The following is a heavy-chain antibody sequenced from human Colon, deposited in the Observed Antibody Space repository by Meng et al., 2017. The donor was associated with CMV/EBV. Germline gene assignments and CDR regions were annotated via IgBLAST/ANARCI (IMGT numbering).Heavy chain of an antibody. CDR3: AKGANCSSVTCRPYYFDS. Sequence: LSSYGMHWVRQAPGKGLEWVAFIRYEGRDKDYGDSGKGRFTISRDNTKNTLYLEMSSLRYEDTAVYYCAKGANCSSVTCRPYYFDSWGQGALVTVSS. CDR1: LSSYG. D-gene: IGHD2-2*01. CDR2: IRYEGRDK. V-gene: IGHV3-30*02. J-gene: IGHJ4*02.